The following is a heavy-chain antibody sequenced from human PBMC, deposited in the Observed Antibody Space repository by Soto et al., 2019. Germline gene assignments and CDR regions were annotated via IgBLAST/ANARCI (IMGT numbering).Heavy chain of an antibody. CDR1: GFTFSSYG. CDR3: ARMFSRGFGESLDY. CDR2: IWYDGSNK. J-gene: IGHJ4*02. Sequence: QVQLVESGGGVVQPGRSLRLSCAASGFTFSSYGMHWVRQAPGKGLEWVAVIWYDGSNKYYADSVKGRFTISRDNSENTLYLQMNSLRAEDTAVYYCARMFSRGFGESLDYWGQGTLVTVSS. D-gene: IGHD3-10*01. V-gene: IGHV3-33*01.